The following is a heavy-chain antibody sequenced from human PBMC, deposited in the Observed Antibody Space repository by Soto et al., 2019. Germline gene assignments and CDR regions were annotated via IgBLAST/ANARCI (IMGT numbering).Heavy chain of an antibody. CDR1: GYTFTSYG. V-gene: IGHV1-18*01. CDR2: ISAYNGNT. CDR3: ASGYCSGGSCYDPIYDY. J-gene: IGHJ4*02. D-gene: IGHD2-15*01. Sequence: ASVKVSCKXSGYTFTSYGISWVRQAPGQGLEWMGWISAYNGNTNYAQKLQGRVTMTTDTSTSTAYMELRSLRSDDTAVYYCASGYCSGGSCYDPIYDYWGQGTLVTVSS.